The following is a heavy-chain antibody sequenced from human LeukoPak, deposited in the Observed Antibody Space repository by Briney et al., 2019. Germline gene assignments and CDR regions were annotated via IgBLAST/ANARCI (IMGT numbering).Heavy chain of an antibody. V-gene: IGHV3-23*01. Sequence: GRSQRLSCAASGFTFSNYAMSWVRQVPGKGLEWVSTISGSGGSTYYADSLKGRFTISRDNSKNTLFLQMNSLRAEDTAVYYCAKERGYTSGLGSLYYKGQGTLVTVST. D-gene: IGHD6-19*01. CDR2: ISGSGGST. CDR3: AKERGYTSGLGSLYY. CDR1: GFTFSNYA. J-gene: IGHJ4*02.